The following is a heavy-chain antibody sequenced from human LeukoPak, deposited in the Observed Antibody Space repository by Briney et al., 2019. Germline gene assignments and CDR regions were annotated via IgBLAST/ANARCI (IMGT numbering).Heavy chain of an antibody. V-gene: IGHV3-23*01. Sequence: GGSLRLSCAASGFTFSSYAMSWVRQAPGKGLEWVSTISGSDGSTYYADSVRGRFIISRDNSKNTLYLQMNSLRAEDTALYYCAKDQVSAPDYGDYADHWGQGTLVAVSS. CDR3: AKDQVSAPDYGDYADH. CDR1: GFTFSSYA. CDR2: ISGSDGST. J-gene: IGHJ4*02. D-gene: IGHD3-16*01.